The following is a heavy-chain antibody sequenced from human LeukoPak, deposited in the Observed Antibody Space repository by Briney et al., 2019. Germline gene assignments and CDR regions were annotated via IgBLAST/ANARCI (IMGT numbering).Heavy chain of an antibody. V-gene: IGHV4-4*07. Sequence: SETLSLTCTVSGVSISGYYWSWIRQPAGKGLEWIGRIYSSGSTNYNSSLKSRVTMSVDTSKNQFSLKLSSVTAADTAVYYCAVVTDYFDYWGQGTLVTVSS. J-gene: IGHJ4*02. D-gene: IGHD4-23*01. CDR2: IYSSGST. CDR3: AVVTDYFDY. CDR1: GVSISGYY.